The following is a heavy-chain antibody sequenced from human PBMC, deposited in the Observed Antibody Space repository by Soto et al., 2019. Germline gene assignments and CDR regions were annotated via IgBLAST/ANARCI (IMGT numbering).Heavy chain of an antibody. CDR2: IDWDDDK. V-gene: IGHV2-70*01. CDR3: ARIRSSSWYGDYYYGLDV. CDR1: GFSLSTSGMC. J-gene: IGHJ6*02. D-gene: IGHD6-13*01. Sequence: SGPTQLNPTHTLTLTCTFSGFSLSTSGMCVSGIRQPPVNALEWLALIDWDDDKYYSTSLKTRLTISKDTSKNQVVLTMTNMDPVDTATYYCARIRSSSWYGDYYYGLDVWGQGTTVTVA.